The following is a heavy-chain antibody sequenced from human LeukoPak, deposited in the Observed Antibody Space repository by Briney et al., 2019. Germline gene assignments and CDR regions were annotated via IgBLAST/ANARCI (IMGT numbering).Heavy chain of an antibody. J-gene: IGHJ4*02. D-gene: IGHD3-9*01. Sequence: ASVKVSCKASGYTFTSYYMHWVRQAPGQGLEWMGIINPSGGSTSYAQKFQGRVTMTTDTSTSTVYMELSSLRSEDTAVYYCAREEGVILPVSREWYFDYWGQGPLVTVSS. CDR2: INPSGGST. V-gene: IGHV1-46*01. CDR3: AREEGVILPVSREWYFDY. CDR1: GYTFTSYY.